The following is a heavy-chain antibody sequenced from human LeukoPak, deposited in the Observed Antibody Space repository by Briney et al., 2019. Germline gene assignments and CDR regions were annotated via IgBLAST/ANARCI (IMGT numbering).Heavy chain of an antibody. V-gene: IGHV1-46*01. CDR2: INPSGGST. J-gene: IGHJ4*02. Sequence: ASVKVSCKASGYTFTSYYMHWVRQAPGQGLEWMGIINPSGGSTSYAQKFQGRVTMTRDTSTSTAYMELSSLRSEDTAVYYCARDLSLMVRGSHFDYWGQGTLVTVSS. CDR3: ARDLSLMVRGSHFDY. CDR1: GYTFTSYY. D-gene: IGHD3-10*01.